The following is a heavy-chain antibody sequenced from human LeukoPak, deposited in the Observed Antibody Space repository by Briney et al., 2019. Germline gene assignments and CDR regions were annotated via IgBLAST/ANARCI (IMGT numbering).Heavy chain of an antibody. Sequence: SETLSLTCTVSGGSISSGDYYWSWIRQPAGKGLEWIGYIYYSGSTYYNPSLKSRVTISVDTSKNQFSLKLSSVTAADTAVYYCARGNYDYVWGSYRPFDYWGQGTLVTVSS. J-gene: IGHJ4*02. CDR1: GGSISSGDYY. D-gene: IGHD3-16*02. CDR3: ARGNYDYVWGSYRPFDY. CDR2: IYYSGST. V-gene: IGHV4-30-4*01.